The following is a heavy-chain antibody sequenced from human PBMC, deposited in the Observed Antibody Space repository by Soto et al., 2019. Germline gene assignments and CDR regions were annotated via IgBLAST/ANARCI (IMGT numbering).Heavy chain of an antibody. CDR2: IWYDGSNK. V-gene: IGHV3-33*01. Sequence: PGGSLRLSCAASGFTFSSYGMHWVRQAPGKGLEWVAVIWYDGSNKYYADSVKGRFTISRDNSKNTLYLQMNSLRAEDTAVYYCARGGYGSGYFDYWGQGTLVTVSS. J-gene: IGHJ4*02. CDR3: ARGGYGSGYFDY. CDR1: GFTFSSYG. D-gene: IGHD5-12*01.